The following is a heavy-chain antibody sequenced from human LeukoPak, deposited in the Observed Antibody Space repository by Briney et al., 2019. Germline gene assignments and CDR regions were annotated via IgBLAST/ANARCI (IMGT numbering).Heavy chain of an antibody. J-gene: IGHJ4*02. V-gene: IGHV3-7*03. CDR2: IKKDGGEK. CDR1: GFTFSSYW. CDR3: AKTGGILDGY. D-gene: IGHD3-3*01. Sequence: GGSLRLSCAASGFTFSSYWMTWVRQAPGKGLEWVANIKKDGGEKYYVDSVKGRFTISRDNSKNTLYLQMNSLRAEDTAVYYCAKTGGILDGYWGQGTLVTVSS.